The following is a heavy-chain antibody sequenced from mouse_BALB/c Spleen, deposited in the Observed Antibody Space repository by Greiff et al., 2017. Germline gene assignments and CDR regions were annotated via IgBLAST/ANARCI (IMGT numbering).Heavy chain of an antibody. Sequence: EVKLQESGPGLVKPSQSLSLTCSVTGYSITSGYYWNWIRQFPGNKLEWMGYISYDGSNNYNPSLKNRISITRDTSKNQFFLKLNSVTTEDTATYYCAKGLRRFYYAMDYWGQGTSVTVSS. V-gene: IGHV3-6*02. CDR1: GYSITSGYY. D-gene: IGHD2-4*01. CDR3: AKGLRRFYYAMDY. CDR2: ISYDGSN. J-gene: IGHJ4*01.